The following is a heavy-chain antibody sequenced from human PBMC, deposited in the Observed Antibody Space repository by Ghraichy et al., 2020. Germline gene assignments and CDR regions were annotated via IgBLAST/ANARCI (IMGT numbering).Heavy chain of an antibody. CDR2: IYYSGST. J-gene: IGHJ4*02. D-gene: IGHD2-15*01. CDR3: ARVLRGVGSEGLLLLFDY. CDR1: GGSISSGGYY. Sequence: SETLSLTCTVSGGSISSGGYYWSWIRQHPGKGLEWIGYIYYSGSTYYNPSLKSRVTISVDTSKNQFSLKLSSVTAADTAVYYCARVLRGVGSEGLLLLFDYWGQGTLVTVSS. V-gene: IGHV4-31*03.